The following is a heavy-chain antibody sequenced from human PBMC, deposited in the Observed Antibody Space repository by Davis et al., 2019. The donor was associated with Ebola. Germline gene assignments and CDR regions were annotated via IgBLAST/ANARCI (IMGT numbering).Heavy chain of an antibody. CDR1: GFTFTNYV. Sequence: GESLKLSCAASGFTFTNYVMSWVRQAPGKGLEWVSLISGSGSTYYADFVKGRFTISRDNSKNTLHLQMNSLRTEDTAVYYCAKDQPGSDSGWGRKYYPYGMDVWGQGATVTVSS. D-gene: IGHD6-19*01. V-gene: IGHV3-23*01. CDR3: AKDQPGSDSGWGRKYYPYGMDV. CDR2: ISGSGST. J-gene: IGHJ6*02.